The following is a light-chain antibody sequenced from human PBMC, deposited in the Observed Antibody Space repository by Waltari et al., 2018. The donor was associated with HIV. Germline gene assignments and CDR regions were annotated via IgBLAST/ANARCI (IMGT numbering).Light chain of an antibody. CDR2: DAS. Sequence: DIQMTQSPSSLSASVGDRVTITCQASQAISNYLNWYQQKPGKAPKLLIYDASNLETGVPSRFSGSGAGTDVTFTISGLKPEDIATYYCQQYVNLPITLGQGTRLEIK. CDR3: QQYVNLPIT. CDR1: QAISNY. V-gene: IGKV1-33*01. J-gene: IGKJ5*01.